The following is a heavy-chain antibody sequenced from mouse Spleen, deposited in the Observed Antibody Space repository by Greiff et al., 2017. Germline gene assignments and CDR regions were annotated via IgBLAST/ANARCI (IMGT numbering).Heavy chain of an antibody. CDR3: ASSYYGNYFDY. D-gene: IGHD2-10*01. V-gene: IGHV1-52*01. CDR2: IDPSDSET. Sequence: QVQLKQSGAELVRPGSSVKLSCKASGYTFTSYWMHWVKQRPIQGLEWIGNIDPSDSETHYNQKFKDKATLTVDKSSSTAYMQLSSLTSEDSAVYYCASSYYGNYFDYWGQGTTLTVSS. CDR1: GYTFTSYW. J-gene: IGHJ2*01.